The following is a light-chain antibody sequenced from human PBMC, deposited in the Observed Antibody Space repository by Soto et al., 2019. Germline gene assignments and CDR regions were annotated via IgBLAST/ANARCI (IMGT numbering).Light chain of an antibody. J-gene: IGLJ2*01. CDR3: SSYSGISYVV. CDR2: DVS. Sequence: QSVLTQPASVSGSPGQSITISCTGTSSDIGAYNYVSWYQQHPGEAPRLMIYDVSYRPSGVSNRFSGSKSGNTASLTISGLRAGDEADYYCSSYSGISYVVFGGGTKLTVL. CDR1: SSDIGAYNY. V-gene: IGLV2-14*03.